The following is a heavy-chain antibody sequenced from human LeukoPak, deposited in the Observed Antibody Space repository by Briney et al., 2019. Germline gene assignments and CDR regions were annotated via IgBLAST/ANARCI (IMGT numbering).Heavy chain of an antibody. D-gene: IGHD3-10*01. V-gene: IGHV3-23*01. J-gene: IGHJ6*02. CDR2: ISGSGGST. CDR3: AKGNYYGSGYYYGMDV. CDR1: GFTFSSYA. Sequence: GGSLRLSRAASGFTFSSYAMSWVRQAPGKGLEWVSAISGSGGSTYYADSVKGRFTISRDNSKNTLYLQMNSLRAEDTAVYYCAKGNYYGSGYYYGMDVWGQGTTVTVSS.